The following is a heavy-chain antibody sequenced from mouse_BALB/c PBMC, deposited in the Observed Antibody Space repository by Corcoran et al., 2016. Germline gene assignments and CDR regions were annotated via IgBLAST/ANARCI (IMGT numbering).Heavy chain of an antibody. V-gene: IGHV1-39*01. J-gene: IGHJ4*01. CDR3: ARYGNYAMDY. CDR2: INPYYGST. Sequence: ETQLQQTGPERVKPGASVKISCKASGYSFTDYIMLWVKQSHGKSLEWIGNINPYYGSTSYNLKFKGKATLTVDKSSSTAYMQLNSLTSEDSAVYYCARYGNYAMDYWGQGTSVTVSS. CDR1: GYSFTDYI. D-gene: IGHD2-1*01.